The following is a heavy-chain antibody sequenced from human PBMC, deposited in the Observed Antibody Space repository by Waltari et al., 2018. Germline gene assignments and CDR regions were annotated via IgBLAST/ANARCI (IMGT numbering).Heavy chain of an antibody. J-gene: IGHJ2*01. CDR3: ARDDDYGDYWYFDL. Sequence: EVQLVESGGGLVQPGGSLRLSCAASGFTVGNNQMSWVRQAPGKGLEWVSLIYSAGSTDYADSVKGRFTIARDNAKNSLYLQMNSLRAEDTAVYYCARDDDYGDYWYFDLWGRGTLVTVSS. D-gene: IGHD4-17*01. V-gene: IGHV3-66*01. CDR2: IYSAGST. CDR1: GFTVGNNQ.